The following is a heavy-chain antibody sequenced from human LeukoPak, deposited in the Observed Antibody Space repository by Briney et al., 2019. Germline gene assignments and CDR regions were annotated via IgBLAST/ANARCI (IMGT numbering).Heavy chain of an antibody. D-gene: IGHD3-22*01. V-gene: IGHV1-69*05. CDR2: IIPIFGTA. Sequence: SVKVSCKASGGTFSSYAISWVRQAPGQGLEWMGGIIPIFGTANYAQKFQGRVTITTDESTSTAYMELSSLRSEDTAVYYCTSHNYYDSSGYYYVYDYWGQGTLVTVSS. J-gene: IGHJ4*02. CDR1: GGTFSSYA. CDR3: TSHNYYDSSGYYYVYDY.